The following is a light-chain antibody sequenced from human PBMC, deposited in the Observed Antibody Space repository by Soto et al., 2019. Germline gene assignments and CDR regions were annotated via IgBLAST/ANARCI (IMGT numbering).Light chain of an antibody. J-gene: IGKJ2*01. V-gene: IGKV3-15*01. CDR2: GAS. CDR1: QSVCSN. CDR3: QQYNNWPPYT. Sequence: EIVMTQSPATLSVSPGERATVSCRASQSVCSNLAWYQQKPGQAPRLLIYGASTRATGIPARFTGSGSGTEFTLTISSLQSEDFAVYYCQQYNNWPPYTFGQGTNLEIK.